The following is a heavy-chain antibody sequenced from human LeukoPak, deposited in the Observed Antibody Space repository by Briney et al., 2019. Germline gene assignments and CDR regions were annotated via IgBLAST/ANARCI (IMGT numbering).Heavy chain of an antibody. J-gene: IGHJ4*02. D-gene: IGHD3-22*01. V-gene: IGHV4-59*12. CDR3: TRELSGSQDY. CDR2: IYYSGST. CDR1: GASISSYY. Sequence: PSETLSLTCTVSGASISSYYWSWIRQPPGKGLEWIGYIYYSGSTNYNPSLKSRVTISVDTSKKQFSLKVSSVTAADTAVYYCTRELSGSQDYWGQGTLVTVSS.